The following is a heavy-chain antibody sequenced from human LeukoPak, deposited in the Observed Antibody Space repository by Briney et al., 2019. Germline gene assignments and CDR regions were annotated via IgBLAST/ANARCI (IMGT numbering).Heavy chain of an antibody. D-gene: IGHD3-10*01. CDR1: GFTFDDYA. V-gene: IGHV3-9*01. Sequence: GGSLRLSCAASGFTFDDYAMHWVRHAPGKGLEWVSGISWNSGSIGYADSVKGRFTISRDNAKNSLYLQMNSLRAEDTALYYCAKDNTYYYGSGSYPDYWGQGTLVTVSS. CDR2: ISWNSGSI. J-gene: IGHJ4*02. CDR3: AKDNTYYYGSGSYPDY.